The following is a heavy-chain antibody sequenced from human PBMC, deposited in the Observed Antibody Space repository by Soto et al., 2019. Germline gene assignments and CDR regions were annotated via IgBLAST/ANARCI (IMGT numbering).Heavy chain of an antibody. CDR1: GDSVSSYSAA. CDR3: VRDRYSSSGWFDP. CDR2: TYYRSRFFS. Sequence: SQTLSLTCAISGDSVSSYSAAWNWIRQSPSGGLEWLGRTYYRSRFFSDYAESVKSRIIINPDTSKNQFSLQLKSVTPEDTAVYYWVRDRYSSSGWFDPWGQGTPVTSPQ. D-gene: IGHD3-10*01. V-gene: IGHV6-1*01. J-gene: IGHJ5*02.